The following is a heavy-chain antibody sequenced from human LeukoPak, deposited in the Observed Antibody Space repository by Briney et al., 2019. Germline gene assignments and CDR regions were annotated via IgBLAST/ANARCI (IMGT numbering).Heavy chain of an antibody. J-gene: IGHJ4*02. Sequence: PGGSLRLSCAASGFTFSSYDMHWVRQATGKGLEWVSAIGTAGDTYYPGSVKGRFTISRENAKNSLYLQMNSLRAGDTAVYYCARAYDYVWGSYRYTTLDYWGQGTLVTVSS. V-gene: IGHV3-13*01. D-gene: IGHD3-16*02. CDR2: IGTAGDT. CDR3: ARAYDYVWGSYRYTTLDY. CDR1: GFTFSSYD.